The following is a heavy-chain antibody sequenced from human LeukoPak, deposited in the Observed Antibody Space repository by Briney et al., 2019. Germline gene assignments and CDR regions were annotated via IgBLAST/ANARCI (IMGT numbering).Heavy chain of an antibody. CDR2: IKQDGSEK. V-gene: IGHV3-7*01. Sequence: PGGSLRLSCAASGFTFSSYWMSWVRQAPGKGLEWVANIKQDGSEKYYVDSVKGRFTISRDNAKNSLYLQMNSLRAEDTAVYYCARDWFRPSYDFWSGYYGGFDYWGQGTLVTVSS. CDR1: GFTFSSYW. D-gene: IGHD3-3*01. J-gene: IGHJ4*02. CDR3: ARDWFRPSYDFWSGYYGGFDY.